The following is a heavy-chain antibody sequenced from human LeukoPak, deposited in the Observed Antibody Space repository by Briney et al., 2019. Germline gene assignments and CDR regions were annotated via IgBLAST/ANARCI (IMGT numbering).Heavy chain of an antibody. D-gene: IGHD3-3*01. J-gene: IGHJ4*02. CDR2: ISGSGGST. V-gene: IGHV3-23*01. Sequence: GGSLRLSCAASGFTFSSYAMSWVRQAPGKGLEWVSAISGSGGSTYYADSEKGRFTISRDNSKNTLYLQMNSLGAEDTAVYYCARDSLTDTIFGVVTKDFDYWGQGTLVTVSS. CDR1: GFTFSSYA. CDR3: ARDSLTDTIFGVVTKDFDY.